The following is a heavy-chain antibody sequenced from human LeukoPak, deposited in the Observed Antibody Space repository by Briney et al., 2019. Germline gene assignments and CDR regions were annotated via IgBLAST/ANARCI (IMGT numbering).Heavy chain of an antibody. CDR3: TKVIRGYSGGIDY. V-gene: IGHV3-15*01. D-gene: IGHD1-26*01. CDR2: IKSKNDGGTT. Sequence: PGGSLRLSCAASGFTFSDAWMSWVRQAPGKGLEWVGRIKSKNDGGTTEYAAPVRGRFTISRDDSENTLSLQMNSLKIEDTAVYYCTKVIRGYSGGIDYWGQGTLVSVSS. CDR1: GFTFSDAW. J-gene: IGHJ4*02.